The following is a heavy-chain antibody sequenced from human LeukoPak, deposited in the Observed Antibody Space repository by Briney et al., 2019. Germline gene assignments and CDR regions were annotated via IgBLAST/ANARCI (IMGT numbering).Heavy chain of an antibody. D-gene: IGHD6-13*01. Sequence: ASVKVSCKASGYTFTGYYMHWVRQAPGQGLEWMGGFDPEDGETIYAQKFQGRVTMTEDTSTDTAYMELSSLRSEDTAVYYCATVYSSSSKGAFDIWGQGTMVTVSS. CDR2: FDPEDGET. J-gene: IGHJ3*02. CDR1: GYTFTGYY. V-gene: IGHV1-24*01. CDR3: ATVYSSSSKGAFDI.